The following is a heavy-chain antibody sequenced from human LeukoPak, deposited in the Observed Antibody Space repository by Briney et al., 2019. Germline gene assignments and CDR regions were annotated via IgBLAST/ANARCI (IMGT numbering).Heavy chain of an antibody. D-gene: IGHD2-2*01. CDR1: GFTFGDYA. Sequence: GGSLRPSCTASGFTFGDYAMSWVRQAPGKGLEWVGFIRSKAYGGTTEYAASVKGRFTISRDDSKSIAYLQMNSLKTEDTAVYYCTRPYCSSTSCYSFFDYWGQGTLVTVSS. CDR3: TRPYCSSTSCYSFFDY. J-gene: IGHJ4*02. V-gene: IGHV3-49*04. CDR2: IRSKAYGGTT.